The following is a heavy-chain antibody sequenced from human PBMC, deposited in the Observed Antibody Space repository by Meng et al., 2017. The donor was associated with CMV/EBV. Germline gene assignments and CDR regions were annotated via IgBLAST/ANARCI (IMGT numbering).Heavy chain of an antibody. CDR2: ISVYNGNT. J-gene: IGHJ4*02. Sequence: ASVKVSCKASGYTFTTYDINWVRQAPGQGLEWMGWISVYNGNTNYAQKFQGRVTMTTDTSTRTAYMELRSLRSDDTAVYYCARVGPRSSSSRGYFDYWGQGTLVTVSS. V-gene: IGHV1-18*01. D-gene: IGHD6-13*01. CDR3: ARVGPRSSSSRGYFDY. CDR1: GYTFTTYD.